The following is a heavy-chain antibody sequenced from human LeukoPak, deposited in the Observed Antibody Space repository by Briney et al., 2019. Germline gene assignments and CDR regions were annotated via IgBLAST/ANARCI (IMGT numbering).Heavy chain of an antibody. CDR2: MNPNSGKT. CDR3: TRSVRDGTIDY. CDR1: GYTFTSYD. J-gene: IGHJ4*02. V-gene: IGHV1-8*01. D-gene: IGHD5-24*01. Sequence: ASVKVSCKASGYTFTSYDINWVRQATGQGLEWMGWMNPNSGKTGYAQKFQGRVTMTRSTSIRTAYMELSSLRSEDTAVYYCTRSVRDGTIDYWGQGTLVIVSS.